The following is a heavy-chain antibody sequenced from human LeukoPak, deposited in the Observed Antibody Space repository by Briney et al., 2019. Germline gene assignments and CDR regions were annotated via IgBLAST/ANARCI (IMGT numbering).Heavy chain of an antibody. V-gene: IGHV4-4*02. CDR2: ISHSGGT. Sequence: SETLSLTCTVSTGSISSNDWWSWVRQPPGKGLEWIGEISHSGGTNYNPSLRSRLTISVDKSKNQFSLRLNSMTAAGTAVYYCARVRCSGGSCYSVFDFWGQGTLVTVSS. D-gene: IGHD2-15*01. J-gene: IGHJ4*02. CDR3: ARVRCSGGSCYSVFDF. CDR1: TGSISSNDW.